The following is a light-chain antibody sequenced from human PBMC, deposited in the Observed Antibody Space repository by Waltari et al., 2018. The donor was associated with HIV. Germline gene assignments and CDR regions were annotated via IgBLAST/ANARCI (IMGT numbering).Light chain of an antibody. CDR1: QGISSY. J-gene: IGKJ3*01. V-gene: IGKV1-9*01. Sequence: DIQLTQSPSFLSASVGDRVTITCRASQGISSYLAWYQQKPGKGPKLLIYSASTLQSGVPARCSGRASGTECTLTISSLQPEDFATYDCQQLNSYPGPVTFGPGTKVDIK. CDR2: SAS. CDR3: QQLNSYPGPVT.